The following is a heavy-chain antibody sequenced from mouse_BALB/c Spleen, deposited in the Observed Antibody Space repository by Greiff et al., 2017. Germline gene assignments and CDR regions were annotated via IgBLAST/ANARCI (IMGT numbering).Heavy chain of an antibody. CDR1: GYTFTSYV. Sequence: VQLQQSGPELVKPGASVKMSCKASGYTFTSYVMHWVKQKPGQGLEWIGYINPYNDGTKYNEKFKGKATLTSDKSSSTAYMELSSLTSEDSAVYYCARLDTTVVANFDYWGQGTTLTVSS. CDR2: INPYNDGT. D-gene: IGHD1-1*01. CDR3: ARLDTTVVANFDY. J-gene: IGHJ2*01. V-gene: IGHV1-14*01.